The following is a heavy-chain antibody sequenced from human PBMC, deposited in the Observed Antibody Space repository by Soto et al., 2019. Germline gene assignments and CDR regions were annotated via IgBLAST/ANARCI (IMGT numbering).Heavy chain of an antibody. CDR1: GESVAYNTSS. Sequence: QTITHTCAVSGESVAYNTSSWHWIRQSPSRGLEWLGRTYYRSKWFNDYVVSVKSRISINPDTSKNQFSLQLNSVTPEDTAVYYCARGSHNSDWTWGLGTLVTVSS. V-gene: IGHV6-1*01. D-gene: IGHD6-19*01. CDR2: TYYRSKWFN. CDR3: ARGSHNSDWT. J-gene: IGHJ5*02.